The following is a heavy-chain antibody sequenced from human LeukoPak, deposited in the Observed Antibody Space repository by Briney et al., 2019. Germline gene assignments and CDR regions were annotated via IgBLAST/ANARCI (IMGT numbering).Heavy chain of an antibody. V-gene: IGHV4-4*07. CDR1: GGSISSYY. CDR3: ARDPGYCSSTSCYYPYYIDV. Sequence: KASETLSLTCTVSGGSISSYYWSWIRQPAGKGLEWIGRIYTSGSTNYNPSLKSRVTMSVDTSKNQFSLKLSSVTAADTAVYYCARDPGYCSSTSCYYPYYIDVWGKGTTVTVSS. J-gene: IGHJ6*03. D-gene: IGHD2-2*01. CDR2: IYTSGST.